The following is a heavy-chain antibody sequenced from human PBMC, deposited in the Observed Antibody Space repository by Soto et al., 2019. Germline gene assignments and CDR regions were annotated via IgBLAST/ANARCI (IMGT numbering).Heavy chain of an antibody. CDR3: VCVGTILGVVSSFDY. D-gene: IGHD3-3*01. Sequence: SETLSLTCTVSGGSIKNYYWSWIRQPPGKGLERIGYIYYAGSTSYNPSLKSRVTMSVDTSKNQFSLRLSSVTAADTAMYYCVCVGTILGVVSSFDYWGQGTLVTVSS. CDR2: IYYAGST. V-gene: IGHV4-59*01. CDR1: GGSIKNYY. J-gene: IGHJ4*02.